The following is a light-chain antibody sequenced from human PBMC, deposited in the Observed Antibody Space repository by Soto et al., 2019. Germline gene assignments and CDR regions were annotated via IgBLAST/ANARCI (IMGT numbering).Light chain of an antibody. Sequence: DIQMTQSPSSLSAPIGDRVTITCRASQAISYSLAWDQQKPGKAPKLLIYAASTLQSGVPPRFSGSGSGTDFTLTISSLQPEEVATYYCQEYNRAPRTFGQGTKVEIK. CDR2: AAS. CDR1: QAISYS. J-gene: IGKJ1*01. CDR3: QEYNRAPRT. V-gene: IGKV1-27*01.